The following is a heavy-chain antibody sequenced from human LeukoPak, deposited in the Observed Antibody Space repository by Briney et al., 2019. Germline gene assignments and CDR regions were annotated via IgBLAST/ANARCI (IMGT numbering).Heavy chain of an antibody. CDR1: GYTFTDNY. CDR3: VRVAYCGSGCYYCVDS. D-gene: IGHD2-21*02. J-gene: IGHJ4*02. V-gene: IGHV1-2*02. CDR2: INPKTGVT. Sequence: ASVKVSCKASGYTFTDNYLHWVRQAPGQGLEWMGLINPKTGVTTYAQKFQGTITVTRDKYVSKVYMELSELGADDRGIYYCVRVAYCGSGCYYCVDSWGEGTLVTVSS.